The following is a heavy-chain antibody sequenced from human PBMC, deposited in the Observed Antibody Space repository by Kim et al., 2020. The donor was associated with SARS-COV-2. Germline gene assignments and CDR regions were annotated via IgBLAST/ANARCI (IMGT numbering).Heavy chain of an antibody. D-gene: IGHD6-19*01. CDR3: ARGRRITAIKKQWLVTTFDY. V-gene: IGHV1-69*13. CDR1: GGTFSSYA. CDR2: IIPIFGTA. J-gene: IGHJ4*02. Sequence: SVKVSCKASGGTFSSYAISWVRQAPGQGLEWMGGIIPIFGTANYAQKFQGRVTITADESTSTAYMELSSLRSEDTAVYYCARGRRITAIKKQWLVTTFDYWGQGTLVTVSS.